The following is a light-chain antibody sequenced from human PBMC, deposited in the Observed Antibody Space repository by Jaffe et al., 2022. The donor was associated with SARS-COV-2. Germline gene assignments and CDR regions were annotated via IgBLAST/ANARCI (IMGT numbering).Light chain of an antibody. V-gene: IGKV1-16*01. CDR1: QAVSNH. CDR2: GAS. J-gene: IGKJ3*01. CDR3: QQSKSYPLS. Sequence: DIQMTQSPSSLSASVGDRVTITCRASQAVSNHLAWFQQKPGKAPKSLIYGASNLQSGVSSRFSGSGSGTDFNFTITSLHPEDFATYYCQQSKSYPLSFGPGTKVDIK.